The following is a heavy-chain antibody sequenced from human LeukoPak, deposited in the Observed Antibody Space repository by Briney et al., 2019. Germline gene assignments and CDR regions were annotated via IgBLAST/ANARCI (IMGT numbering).Heavy chain of an antibody. V-gene: IGHV4-59*01. CDR1: GGSISSYY. CDR3: AREADYHLALGWFDP. Sequence: SETLSLTCTVSGGSISSYYWSWIRQPPGKGLEWIGYIYTSGSPNYNPSLKSRVTISLDTSKNQFSLKLSSVTAAGTAIYYCAREADYHLALGWFDPWGQGTLVTVSS. CDR2: IYTSGSP. J-gene: IGHJ5*02. D-gene: IGHD5-12*01.